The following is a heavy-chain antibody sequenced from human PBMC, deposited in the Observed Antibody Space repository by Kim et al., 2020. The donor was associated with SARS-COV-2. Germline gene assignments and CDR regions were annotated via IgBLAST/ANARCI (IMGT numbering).Heavy chain of an antibody. CDR3: ARHRGMVRGVIDY. D-gene: IGHD3-10*01. Sequence: SPSFQGHVTISADKSISTAYLQWSSLKASDTAMYYCARHRGMVRGVIDYWGQGTLVTVSS. J-gene: IGHJ4*02. V-gene: IGHV5-10-1*01.